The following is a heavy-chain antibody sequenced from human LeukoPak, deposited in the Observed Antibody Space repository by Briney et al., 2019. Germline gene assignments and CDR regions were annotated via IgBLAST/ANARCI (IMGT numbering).Heavy chain of an antibody. CDR2: IYYSGST. D-gene: IGHD1-14*01. CDR3: ASTPNAGGYFDY. Sequence: SETLSLTCTVSGGSISSSSYYWGWIRQPPGKGLEWIGSIYYSGSTYYNPSLKSRVTISVDTSKNQFSLKLSSVTAADTAVYYCASTPNAGGYFDYWGQGTLVTVSS. CDR1: GGSISSSSYY. J-gene: IGHJ4*02. V-gene: IGHV4-39*01.